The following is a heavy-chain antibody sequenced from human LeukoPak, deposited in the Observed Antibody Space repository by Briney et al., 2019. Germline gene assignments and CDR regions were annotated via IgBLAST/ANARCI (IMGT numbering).Heavy chain of an antibody. CDR3: ATGGTGGVADFDY. CDR2: INPNSGGT. V-gene: IGHV1-2*02. D-gene: IGHD2-15*01. J-gene: IGHJ4*02. Sequence: ASVKVSCKASGYTFTGYYMHWVRQAPGQGLEWMGWINPNSGGTNYVQKLQGRVTMTTDTSTSTAYMELRSLRSDDTAVYYCATGGTGGVADFDYWGQGTLVTVSS. CDR1: GYTFTGYY.